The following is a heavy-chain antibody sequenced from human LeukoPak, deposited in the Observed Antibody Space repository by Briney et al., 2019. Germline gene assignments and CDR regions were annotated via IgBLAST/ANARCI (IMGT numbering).Heavy chain of an antibody. CDR3: ARGRLGIFGVVIIQYFDY. V-gene: IGHV4-34*01. CDR2: INHSGST. D-gene: IGHD3-3*01. Sequence: SGTLSLTCAVYGGSFSGYYWSWIRQPPGKGLEWIGEINHSGSTNYNPSLKSRVTISVDTSKNQFSLKLSSVTAADTAVYYCARGRLGIFGVVIIQYFDYWGQGTLVTVSS. J-gene: IGHJ4*02. CDR1: GGSFSGYY.